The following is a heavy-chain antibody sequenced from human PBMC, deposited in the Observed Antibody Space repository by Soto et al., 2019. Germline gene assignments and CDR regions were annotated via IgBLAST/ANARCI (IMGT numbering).Heavy chain of an antibody. J-gene: IGHJ4*02. Sequence: SETLSLTCAVSGVSITSVNWFSWVRQPPGKGLEWIGEIFHSGITNYNPSLKSRVTILVDKFNNQVSLNLNSVTAADTAVYYCARSPGYYFFDSWGPGTLVTVSS. CDR2: IFHSGIT. CDR3: ARSPGYYFFDS. CDR1: GVSITSVNW. D-gene: IGHD1-26*01. V-gene: IGHV4-4*02.